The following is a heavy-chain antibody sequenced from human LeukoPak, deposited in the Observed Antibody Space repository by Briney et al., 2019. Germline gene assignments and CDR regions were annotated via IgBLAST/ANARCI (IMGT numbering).Heavy chain of an antibody. CDR1: GGSITAYY. CDR3: ARAPEGNYLDY. J-gene: IGHJ4*02. CDR2: ISYSGST. V-gene: IGHV4-59*01. Sequence: SETLSLTCTVSGGSITAYYWSWIRQPPGKGLEWIGYISYSGSTNYNPSLKSRLTISADTSTNRFFLNLRSVTAADTAVYYCARAPEGNYLDYWGQGTLVTVSS. D-gene: IGHD2/OR15-2a*01.